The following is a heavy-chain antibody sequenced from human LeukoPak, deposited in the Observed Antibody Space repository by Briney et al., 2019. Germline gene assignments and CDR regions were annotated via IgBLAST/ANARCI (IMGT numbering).Heavy chain of an antibody. D-gene: IGHD2-15*01. Sequence: ASVKVSCKASGYTFTSYYMHWVRQAPGQGLEWMGWISAYNGNTNYAQKLQGRVTMTTDTSTSTAYMELRSLRSDDTAVYYCARGRYCSGGSCHHRFDPWGQGTLVTVSS. CDR3: ARGRYCSGGSCHHRFDP. CDR2: ISAYNGNT. V-gene: IGHV1-18*04. CDR1: GYTFTSYY. J-gene: IGHJ5*02.